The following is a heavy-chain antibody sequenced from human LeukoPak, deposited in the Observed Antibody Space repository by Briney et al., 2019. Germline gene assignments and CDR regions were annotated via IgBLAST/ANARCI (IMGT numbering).Heavy chain of an antibody. CDR3: AKVAYCGGDCYSGALDY. CDR1: GFTFSSYA. J-gene: IGHJ4*02. V-gene: IGHV3-9*01. Sequence: GGSLRLSCAASGFTFSSYAMSWVRQAPGKGLEWVSGISWNSGSIGYADSVKGRFTISRDNAKNSLYLQMNSLRAEDTALYYCAKVAYCGGDCYSGALDYWGQGTLVTVSS. D-gene: IGHD2-21*02. CDR2: ISWNSGSI.